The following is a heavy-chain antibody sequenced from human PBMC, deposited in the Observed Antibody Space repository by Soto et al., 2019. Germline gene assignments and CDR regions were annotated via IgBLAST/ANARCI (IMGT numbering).Heavy chain of an antibody. Sequence: SRGVAEVRCTRQAVSRVSKDKRKGLEWVSAISGSGCDTYYADSVKGRFTISRDNSDNSLYLHMGSLRAEDTGRYFCAREIFAAAYAATSAFDLWGQGTLVTVSS. CDR2: ISGSGCDT. V-gene: IGHV3-23*01. CDR1: EVRCTRQA. D-gene: IGHD2-8*01. J-gene: IGHJ4*02. CDR3: AREIFAAAYAATSAFDL.